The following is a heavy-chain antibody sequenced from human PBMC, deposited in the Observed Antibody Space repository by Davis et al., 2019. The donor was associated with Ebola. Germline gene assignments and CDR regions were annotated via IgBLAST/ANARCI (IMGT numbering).Heavy chain of an antibody. CDR2: INPNDGRT. CDR1: GYTFTNYY. V-gene: IGHV1-46*01. Sequence: AASVKVSCKASGYTFTNYYMHWVRQAPGQGLAWMGMINPNDGRTIYAQKFHGRVTVTRDTSASTAYMELSSLRSEDTAVYYCARRNHDSGWSWVDSWGQGTLVTVSS. CDR3: ARRNHDSGWSWVDS. D-gene: IGHD6-19*01. J-gene: IGHJ4*02.